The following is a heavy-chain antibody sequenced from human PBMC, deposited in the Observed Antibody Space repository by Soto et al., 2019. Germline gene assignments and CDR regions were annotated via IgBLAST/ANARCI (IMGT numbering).Heavy chain of an antibody. V-gene: IGHV4-59*01. CDR2: IYYSGST. Sequence: SETLSLTCTVSGGSISSYYWSWIRQPPGKGLEWIGYIYYSGSTNYNPSLKSRVTISVDTSKNQFSLKLSSVTAADTAVYYCARETTSSGWYYRYFDYWGQGTLVTVS. CDR3: ARETTSSGWYYRYFDY. D-gene: IGHD6-19*01. CDR1: GGSISSYY. J-gene: IGHJ4*02.